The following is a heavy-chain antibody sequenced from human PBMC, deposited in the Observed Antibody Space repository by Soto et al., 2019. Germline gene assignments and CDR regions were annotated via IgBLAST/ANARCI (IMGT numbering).Heavy chain of an antibody. CDR1: GFTFSSYA. J-gene: IGHJ4*02. V-gene: IGHV3-64*01. CDR3: ARDLPPYDYIWGAFDY. Sequence: EVQLVESGGGLVQPGGSLRLSCAASGFTFSSYAMHWVRQAPGKGLEYVSAISSNGGSTYYANSVKGRFTISRDNSKNTLYLQMGSLRAEDMAVYYCARDLPPYDYIWGAFDYWGQGTLVTVSS. D-gene: IGHD3-16*01. CDR2: ISSNGGST.